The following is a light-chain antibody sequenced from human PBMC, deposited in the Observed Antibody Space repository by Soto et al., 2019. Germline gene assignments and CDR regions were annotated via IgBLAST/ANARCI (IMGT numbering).Light chain of an antibody. Sequence: DIQMTQSPSIQSASVGDRVTITCRASQSISSWLAWYQQKPGKAPNLLIHKASHLESGVPSRFSGSGSRTEFTLTISSLQPEDFATYYCQQLFDSPITFGQGTRLEIK. V-gene: IGKV1-5*03. CDR2: KAS. CDR1: QSISSW. J-gene: IGKJ5*01. CDR3: QQLFDSPIT.